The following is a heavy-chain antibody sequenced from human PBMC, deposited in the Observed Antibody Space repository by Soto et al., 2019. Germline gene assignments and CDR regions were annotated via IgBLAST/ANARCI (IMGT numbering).Heavy chain of an antibody. CDR1: GFSLSSTRMA. CDR3: AHIVVAGLGYYFDY. CDR2: IYWDDDK. D-gene: IGHD6-19*01. J-gene: IGHJ4*02. V-gene: IGHV2-5*02. Sequence: QITLKESGPPLVKPTQTLTLTCTFSGFSLSSTRMAVGWIRQPPGKALEWLALIYWDDDKRYSPFLKSRLTITQDTSKNLLVLTMSNMDPVDTARYYCAHIVVAGLGYYFDYWGQGTLVTVAS.